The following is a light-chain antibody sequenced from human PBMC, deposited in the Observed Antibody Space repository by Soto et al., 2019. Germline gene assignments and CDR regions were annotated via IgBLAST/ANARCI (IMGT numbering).Light chain of an antibody. CDR2: SNN. J-gene: IGLJ2*01. CDR3: AAWDDSLNGVV. V-gene: IGLV1-44*01. Sequence: QSVLTQPPSASGTPGQRVTISCSGRSSNIGSNTVNWYQQLPGTAPKLLIYSNNQRPSGVPDRISGSKSGTSASLAISGLQSEDEADYYCAAWDDSLNGVVFGGGTKVTVL. CDR1: SSNIGSNT.